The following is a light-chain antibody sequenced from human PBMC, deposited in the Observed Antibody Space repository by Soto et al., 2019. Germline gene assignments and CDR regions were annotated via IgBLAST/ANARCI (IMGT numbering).Light chain of an antibody. V-gene: IGKV2-30*01. CDR1: QSLVYSDGNTY. CDR2: KVS. CDR3: MQGTHWPPTWT. J-gene: IGKJ1*01. Sequence: DVVMTQSPLSLPVTLGQPASISCRSSQSLVYSDGNTYLNWFQQRPGQSPRRLIYKVSNRDSGVPDRFSGGGSGTDFPLKISRVEAEDVGVYYCMQGTHWPPTWTFGQGTKVEIK.